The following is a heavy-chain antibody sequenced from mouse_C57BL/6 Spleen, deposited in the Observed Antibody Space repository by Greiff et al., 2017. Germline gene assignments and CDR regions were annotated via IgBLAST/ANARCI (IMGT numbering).Heavy chain of an antibody. CDR2: IHPNSGST. J-gene: IGHJ2*01. V-gene: IGHV1-64*01. D-gene: IGHD4-1*01. Sequence: QVQLQQSGAELVKPGASVKLSCKASGYTFTSYWMHWVKQRPGQGLAWIGMIHPNSGSTNYNEKFKSKATLTVDKSSSTAYMQLSSLTSEDSAVYYCARSSQTVFFDYWGQGTTLTVSS. CDR1: GYTFTSYW. CDR3: ARSSQTVFFDY.